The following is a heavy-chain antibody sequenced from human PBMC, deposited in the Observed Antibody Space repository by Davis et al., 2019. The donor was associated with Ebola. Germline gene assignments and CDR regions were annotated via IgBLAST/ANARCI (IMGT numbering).Heavy chain of an antibody. J-gene: IGHJ5*02. Sequence: PGGSLRLSCAASGFTFSSYAMSWVRQAPGKGLEWVSAISGSVGSTYYADSVNGRFTISRDNSKNTLYLQMNSLRAEDTAVYYCAKDWGIAVAGWFDPWGQGTLVTVSS. CDR2: ISGSVGST. CDR1: GFTFSSYA. CDR3: AKDWGIAVAGWFDP. D-gene: IGHD6-19*01. V-gene: IGHV3-23*01.